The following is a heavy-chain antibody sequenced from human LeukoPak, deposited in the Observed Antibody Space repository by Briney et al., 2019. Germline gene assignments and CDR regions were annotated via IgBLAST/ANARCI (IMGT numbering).Heavy chain of an antibody. J-gene: IGHJ5*02. Sequence: SVKVSCKASGYTFTSYAMNWVRQAPGQGLEWMGGIIPIFGTANYAQKFQGRVTITADESTSTAYMELSSLRSEDTAVYYCARGLGYCSGGNCYGNGFDPWGQGTLVTVSS. D-gene: IGHD2-15*01. CDR2: IIPIFGTA. V-gene: IGHV1-69*13. CDR3: ARGLGYCSGGNCYGNGFDP. CDR1: GYTFTSYA.